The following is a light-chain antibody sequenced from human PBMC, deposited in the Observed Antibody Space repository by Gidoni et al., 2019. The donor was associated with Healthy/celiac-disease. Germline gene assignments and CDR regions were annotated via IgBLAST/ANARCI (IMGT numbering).Light chain of an antibody. CDR1: QRVSSY. CDR2: DAS. V-gene: IGKV3-11*01. J-gene: IGKJ1*01. CDR3: QQRSNWPPWT. Sequence: EIVLTQSPATLSLSPGERATLSCRASQRVSSYLAWYHQKPGQAPRLLIYDASNRATGIPARFSGSGSGTDFTLAISSLEPEDFAVYYCQQRSNWPPWTFXQXTKVEIK.